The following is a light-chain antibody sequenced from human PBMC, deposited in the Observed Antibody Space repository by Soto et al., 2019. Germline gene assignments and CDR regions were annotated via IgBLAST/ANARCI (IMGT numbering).Light chain of an antibody. V-gene: IGKV2D-29*02. CDR2: EVS. CDR1: QSLLHSDGKTY. CDR3: MQSIQLLLT. J-gene: IGKJ3*01. Sequence: DIVMTQTPLSLSVTPGQPASISCKSSQSLLHSDGKTYLYWYLQKPGQSPQLLIYEVSIRFSGVPDRVSGSGSGTDFTLKISRVEAEDVGVYYCMQSIQLLLTFGPGTKVDIK.